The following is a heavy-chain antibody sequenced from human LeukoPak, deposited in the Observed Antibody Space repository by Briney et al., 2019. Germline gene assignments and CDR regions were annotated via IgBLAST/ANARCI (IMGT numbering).Heavy chain of an antibody. J-gene: IGHJ4*02. D-gene: IGHD2-2*01. CDR2: ISSSSSYI. Sequence: GGSLRLSCAASGFTFSSYSMNWVRQAPGKGLEWVSSISSSSSYIYYADSVKGRFTISRDNAKNSLYLQMNSLRAEDTAVYYCASFGDCSSTSCYVGLADFDYWGQGTLVTVSS. V-gene: IGHV3-21*01. CDR3: ASFGDCSSTSCYVGLADFDY. CDR1: GFTFSSYS.